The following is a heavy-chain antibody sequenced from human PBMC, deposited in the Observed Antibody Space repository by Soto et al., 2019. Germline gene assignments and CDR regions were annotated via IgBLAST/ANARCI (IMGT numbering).Heavy chain of an antibody. V-gene: IGHV1-18*01. CDR1: GYTVTSDA. D-gene: IGHD1-1*01. J-gene: IGHJ4*02. Sequence: QVQLVQSGAEVKKPGASVKVSCKASGYTVTSDAISWVRQAPGQGLEWMGWISVYNRKTNYVDKFKERVSMSTDTSTNTAYLELRSLRSDDTAMYYCARVSPTTSATIHYGGQGTLVTVSS. CDR2: ISVYNRKT. CDR3: ARVSPTTSATIHY.